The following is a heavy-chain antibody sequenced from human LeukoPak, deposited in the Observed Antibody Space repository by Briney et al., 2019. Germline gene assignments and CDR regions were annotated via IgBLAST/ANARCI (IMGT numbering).Heavy chain of an antibody. CDR1: DGSMSPYY. CDR2: IFYNGNT. V-gene: IGHV4-59*01. J-gene: IGHJ6*03. CDR3: ARGGYYYLDV. Sequence: SETLSLTCTVSDGSMSPYYWSWIRQSPGKGLEWIAYIFYNGNTKYNPSLWSRVTISIDTSRNQFFLNLNSVTAADTAVYYCARGGYYYLDVWGKGTTVTVSS.